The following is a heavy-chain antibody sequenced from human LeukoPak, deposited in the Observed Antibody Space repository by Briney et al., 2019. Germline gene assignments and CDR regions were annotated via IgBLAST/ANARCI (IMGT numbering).Heavy chain of an antibody. CDR3: VRGGIRVSGIDAFDI. V-gene: IGHV3-13*01. CDR2: IGIGDDT. D-gene: IGHD5/OR15-5a*01. Sequence: GGSLRLSCAASGFTFRSYDMHWVRQTPGRGLEWLSAIGIGDDTHYPDSVKGRFTISRENAKNSLYLQMNSLRDGDTAVHYCVRGGIRVSGIDAFDIWGQGTMVTVSS. CDR1: GFTFRSYD. J-gene: IGHJ3*02.